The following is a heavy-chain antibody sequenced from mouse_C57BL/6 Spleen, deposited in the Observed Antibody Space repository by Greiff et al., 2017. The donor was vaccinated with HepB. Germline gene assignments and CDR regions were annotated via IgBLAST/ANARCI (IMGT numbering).Heavy chain of an antibody. CDR1: GFTFSDYG. J-gene: IGHJ4*01. CDR2: ISSGSSTI. CDR3: ARGRLYAMDY. Sequence: DVHLVESGGGLVKPGGSLKLSCAASGFTFSDYGMHWVRQAPEKGLEWVAYISSGSSTIYYADTVKGRFTISRDNAKNTLFLQMTSLRSEDTAMYYCARGRLYAMDYWGQGTSVTVSS. V-gene: IGHV5-17*01.